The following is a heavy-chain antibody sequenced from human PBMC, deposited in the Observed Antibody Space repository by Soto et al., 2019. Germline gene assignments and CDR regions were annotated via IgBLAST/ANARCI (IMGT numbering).Heavy chain of an antibody. CDR3: ARKGAGDYYDSSGYYPRRPYYYYGMDV. CDR1: GGSFSGYY. V-gene: IGHV4-34*01. D-gene: IGHD3-22*01. J-gene: IGHJ6*02. Sequence: SETLSLTCAVYGGSFSGYYWTWIRQPPGTGLEWIGEINHSGSTNYNPSLKSRVTISVDTSKNQFSLKLSSVTAADTAVYYCARKGAGDYYDSSGYYPRRPYYYYGMDVWGQGTTGTVSS. CDR2: INHSGST.